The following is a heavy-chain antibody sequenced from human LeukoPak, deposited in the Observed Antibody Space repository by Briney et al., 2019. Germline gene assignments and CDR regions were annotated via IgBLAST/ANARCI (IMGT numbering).Heavy chain of an antibody. CDR2: IYYSGST. V-gene: IGHV4-30-4*01. J-gene: IGHJ4*02. D-gene: IGHD3-9*01. CDR3: ARGRRVELRYFDYFDY. CDR1: GGSISSGDYY. Sequence: PSQTLSLTCTVSGGSISSGDYYWSWIRQPPGKGLEWIGYIYYSGSTYYNPSLKSRVTISVDTSKNQFSLKLSSVTAADTAVYYCARGRRVELRYFDYFDYWGQGTLVTVSS.